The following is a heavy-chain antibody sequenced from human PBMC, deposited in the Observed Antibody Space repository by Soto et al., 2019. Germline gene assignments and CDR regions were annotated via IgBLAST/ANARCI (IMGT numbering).Heavy chain of an antibody. V-gene: IGHV1-69*13. Sequence: ASVKVSCKASGGTFGSNAISWVRQAPGQGLEWMGGIIAIFGTTNNAQKFQGRVTITGDASTSTAYMELSSLRSEDTAVYYCASRQAVAGTNYYYYGMDVWGQGTTVTVSS. CDR3: ASRQAVAGTNYYYYGMDV. D-gene: IGHD6-19*01. CDR2: IIAIFGTT. CDR1: GGTFGSNA. J-gene: IGHJ6*02.